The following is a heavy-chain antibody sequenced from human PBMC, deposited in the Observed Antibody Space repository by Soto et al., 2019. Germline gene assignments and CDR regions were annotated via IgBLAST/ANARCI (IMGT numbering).Heavy chain of an antibody. CDR1: GGPISSGGYY. J-gene: IGHJ6*03. CDR2: IYYSGST. Sequence: SETLSLTCTVSGGPISSGGYYWSWIRQHPGKGLEWIGYIYYSGSTYYNPSLKSRVTISVDTSKNQFSLRLSSVTAADTAVYYCARLAYYYYYMDVWGKGTTVTVSS. CDR3: ARLAYYYYYMDV. V-gene: IGHV4-31*03.